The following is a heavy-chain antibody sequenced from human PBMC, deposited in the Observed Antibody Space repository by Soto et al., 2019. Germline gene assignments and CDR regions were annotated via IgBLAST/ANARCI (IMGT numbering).Heavy chain of an antibody. D-gene: IGHD3-16*02. CDR2: IYHSGST. J-gene: IGHJ4*02. CDR1: GGSISSTNW. V-gene: IGHV4-4*02. Sequence: QVQLQESGPGLVKPSGTLCLTCAVSGGSISSTNWWSWVRQPPGKGLEWIGEIYHSGSTNYNPSLKSRVTLSVDKSKNQCSLKLSSVTAADPAVYYCARGLSTLSHLDYWGQGTLVTVS. CDR3: ARGLSTLSHLDY.